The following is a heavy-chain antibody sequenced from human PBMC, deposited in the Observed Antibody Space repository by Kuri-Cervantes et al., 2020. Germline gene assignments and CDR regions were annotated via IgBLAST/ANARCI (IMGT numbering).Heavy chain of an antibody. J-gene: IGHJ4*02. CDR1: GFTFSTYT. CDR3: ATAATVTGLFDY. CDR2: IGVSIPI. Sequence: GESLKISCAAPGFTFSTYTMNWVRQAPGKGLEWISSIGVSIPIYYADSVKGRFTISRDNAKHSLYLQMNSLSAEDTAVYYCATAATVTGLFDYWGREPWSPSPQ. V-gene: IGHV3-21*03. D-gene: IGHD6-19*01.